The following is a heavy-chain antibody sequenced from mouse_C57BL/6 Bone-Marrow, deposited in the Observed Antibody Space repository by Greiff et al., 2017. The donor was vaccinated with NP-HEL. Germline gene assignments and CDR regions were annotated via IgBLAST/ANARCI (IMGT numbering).Heavy chain of an antibody. D-gene: IGHD1-1*01. J-gene: IGHJ2*01. CDR1: GYTFTSYW. CDR3: AATVVAFDY. V-gene: IGHV1-69*01. CDR2: IDPSDSYT. Sequence: QVQLQQPGAELVMPGASVKLSCKASGYTFTSYWMHWVKQRPGQGLEWIGEIDPSDSYTNYNQKFKGKSTVTVDKSSSTAYMQLSSLTSEDSAVYYCAATVVAFDYWGQGTTLTVSS.